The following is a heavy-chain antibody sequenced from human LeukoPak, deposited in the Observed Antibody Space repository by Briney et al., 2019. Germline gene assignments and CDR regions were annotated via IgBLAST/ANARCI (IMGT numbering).Heavy chain of an antibody. J-gene: IGHJ5*02. CDR3: ARDFGYSSTLNWFDP. CDR2: INPNSGGT. CDR1: GYTFTSYY. V-gene: IGHV1-2*02. D-gene: IGHD6-13*01. Sequence: GASVKVSCKASGYTFTSYYMHWVRQAPGQGLEWMGWINPNSGGTNYAQKFQGRVTMTRDTSISTAYMELSRLRSDDTAVYYCARDFGYSSTLNWFDPWGQGTLVTVSS.